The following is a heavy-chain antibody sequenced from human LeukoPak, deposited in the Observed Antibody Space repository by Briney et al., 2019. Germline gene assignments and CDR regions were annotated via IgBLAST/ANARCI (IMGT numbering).Heavy chain of an antibody. CDR2: ISPSVSST. J-gene: IGHJ4*02. CDR3: AKAGAYSYFDL. CDR1: GFTFSSYA. Sequence: GGSLRLSCAASGFTFSSYAMNWVLQAPGKGLEWVSAISPSVSSTYYADSVKGRFTISRDNSKNTLYLQMNSLRAEDTAVYFCAKAGAYSYFDLWGRGTLVTVSS. D-gene: IGHD3-16*01. V-gene: IGHV3-23*01.